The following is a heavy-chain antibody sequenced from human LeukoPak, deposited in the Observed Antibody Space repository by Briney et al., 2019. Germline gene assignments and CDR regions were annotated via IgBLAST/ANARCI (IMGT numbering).Heavy chain of an antibody. CDR3: ARDHVGSVTATDGQFFDY. V-gene: IGHV1-69*04. D-gene: IGHD2-21*02. CDR1: GYTFTGYY. J-gene: IGHJ4*02. Sequence: SVKVSCKASGYTFTGYYMHWVRQAPGQGLEWMGRIIPILGIANYAQKFQGRVTITADKSTSTAYMELSSLRSEDTAVYYCARDHVGSVTATDGQFFDYWGQGTLVTVSS. CDR2: IIPILGIA.